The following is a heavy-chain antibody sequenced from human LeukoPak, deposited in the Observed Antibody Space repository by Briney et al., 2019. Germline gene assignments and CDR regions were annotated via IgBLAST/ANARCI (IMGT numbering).Heavy chain of an antibody. J-gene: IGHJ3*02. V-gene: IGHV4-34*01. CDR2: INHSGST. CDR3: ARSDGYGLVGI. Sequence: SETLSLTCAVYGGSFSGYYWSWIRRPPGKGLEWIGEINHSGSTNYNPSLKSRVTISVDTSKNQFSLKLSSVTAADTAVYYCARSDGYGLVGIWGQGTMVTVSS. D-gene: IGHD3-10*01. CDR1: GGSFSGYY.